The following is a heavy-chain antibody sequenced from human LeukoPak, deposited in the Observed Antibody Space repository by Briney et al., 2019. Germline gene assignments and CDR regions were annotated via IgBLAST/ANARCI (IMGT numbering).Heavy chain of an antibody. V-gene: IGHV1-46*01. CDR2: INPSGGST. CDR1: GYTFTSYY. J-gene: IGHJ5*02. Sequence: ASVKVSCMASGYTFTSYYMHWVRQAPGQGLEWVGLINPSGGSTSYAQKFQGRVTMTRDTSTSTVYMELSSLRSEDTAVYYCARGRVRIAAAVTNWFDPWGQGTLVTVSS. D-gene: IGHD6-13*01. CDR3: ARGRVRIAAAVTNWFDP.